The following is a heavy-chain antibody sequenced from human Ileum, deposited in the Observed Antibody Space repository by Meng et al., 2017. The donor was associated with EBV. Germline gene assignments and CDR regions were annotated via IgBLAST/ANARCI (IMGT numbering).Heavy chain of an antibody. Sequence: VHLQGSGPGLVGPSGTLSLTCSVSGDSISNEHWWSWVRQSPGKGLEWIGEIHHTRGPNYNPSLKSRVIISVDKSNNHFSLRLSAVTAADTAVYYCASNGAFSLDHWGQGTLVTVSS. CDR2: IHHTRGP. J-gene: IGHJ4*02. CDR3: ASNGAFSLDH. D-gene: IGHD2-8*01. CDR1: GDSISNEHW. V-gene: IGHV4-4*02.